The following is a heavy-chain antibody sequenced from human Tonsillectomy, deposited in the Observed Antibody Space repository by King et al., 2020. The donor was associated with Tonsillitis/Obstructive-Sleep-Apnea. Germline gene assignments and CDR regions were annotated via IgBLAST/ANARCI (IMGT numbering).Heavy chain of an antibody. CDR1: GFTFSDYY. CDR2: ISSSSSYT. V-gene: IGHV3-11*06. CDR3: ASGYYDFWSGYYYFGY. J-gene: IGHJ4*02. Sequence: VQLVESGGGLVKPGGSLRLSCAASGFTFSDYYMSWIRQSPGKGLEWVSYISSSSSYTNYADSVKGRFTISRDNAKNSLYLQMNSLRAEDTAVYYCASGYYDFWSGYYYFGYWGQGTLVTVSS. D-gene: IGHD3-3*01.